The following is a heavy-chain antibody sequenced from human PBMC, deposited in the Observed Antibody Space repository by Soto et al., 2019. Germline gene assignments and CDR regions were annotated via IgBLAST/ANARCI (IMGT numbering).Heavy chain of an antibody. D-gene: IGHD3-3*01. J-gene: IGHJ4*01. V-gene: IGHV1-3*01. CDR2: SNEGSGNT. Sequence: QVQLVQSGPEVKRPGASVRISCRTSGYSFKNYAIHWVRQAPGKKLEWMGWSNEGSGNTRSSHKFQGRMSIARDTSARTSYLDLRRLTSEDTAVYFCARDNRTISGAVTLDYWRAGTLVTVSS. CDR3: ARDNRTISGAVTLDY. CDR1: GYSFKNYA.